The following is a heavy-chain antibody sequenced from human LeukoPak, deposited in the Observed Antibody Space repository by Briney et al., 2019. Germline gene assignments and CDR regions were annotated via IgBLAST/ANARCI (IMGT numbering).Heavy chain of an antibody. D-gene: IGHD6-13*01. CDR3: ARGRSSSWYRGTGYYYYMDV. CDR1: GGSFSGYY. V-gene: IGHV4-34*01. Sequence: SETLSLTCAVYGGSFSGYYWSWIRQPPGKGLEWIGEINHSGSTNYNPSLKSRVTISVDTSKNQFSLKLSSVTAADTAVYYCARGRSSSWYRGTGYYYYMDVWGKGTTVTVSS. J-gene: IGHJ6*03. CDR2: INHSGST.